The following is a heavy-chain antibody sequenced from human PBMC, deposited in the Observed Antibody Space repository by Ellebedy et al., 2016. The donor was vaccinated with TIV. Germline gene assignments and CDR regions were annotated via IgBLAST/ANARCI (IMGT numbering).Heavy chain of an antibody. Sequence: ASVKVSXKASGYTFTSYGISWVRQAPGQGLEWMGWMNPNSGNTGYAQKFQGRVTMTRNTSISTAYMELSSLRSEDTAVYYCARAPTRGPKKTTVTVSRYYYGMDVWGQGTTVTVSS. V-gene: IGHV1-8*02. CDR1: GYTFTSYG. D-gene: IGHD4-17*01. CDR2: MNPNSGNT. CDR3: ARAPTRGPKKTTVTVSRYYYGMDV. J-gene: IGHJ6*02.